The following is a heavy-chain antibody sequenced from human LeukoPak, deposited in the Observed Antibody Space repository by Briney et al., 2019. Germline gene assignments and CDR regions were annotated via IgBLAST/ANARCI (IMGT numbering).Heavy chain of an antibody. CDR3: ARGPMNLRKRGLLDY. CDR1: GFTFSNAW. CDR2: INHSGST. D-gene: IGHD3-22*01. Sequence: GSLRLSCAASGFTFSNAWMSWVRQAPGKGLEWVGEINHSGSTNYNPSLKSRVTISVDTSKNQFSLKLSSVTAADTAVYYCARGPMNLRKRGLLDYWGQGTLVTVSS. J-gene: IGHJ4*02. V-gene: IGHV4-34*01.